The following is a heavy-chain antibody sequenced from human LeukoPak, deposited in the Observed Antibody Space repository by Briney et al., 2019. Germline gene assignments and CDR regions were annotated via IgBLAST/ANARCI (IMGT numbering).Heavy chain of an antibody. J-gene: IGHJ6*03. CDR2: ISSSSSTI. CDR1: GFTFSSYA. D-gene: IGHD3-3*01. V-gene: IGHV3-48*01. CDR3: ARDTPYYDFWSGYYYYYYMDV. Sequence: GGSLRLSCAASGFTFSSYAMSWVRQAPGKGLEWVSYISSSSSTIYYADSVKGRFTISRDNAKNSLYLQMNSLRAEDTAVYYCARDTPYYDFWSGYYYYYYMDVWGKGTTVTVSS.